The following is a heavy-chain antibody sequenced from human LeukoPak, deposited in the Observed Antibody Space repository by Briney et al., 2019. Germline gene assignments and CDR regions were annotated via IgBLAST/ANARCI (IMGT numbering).Heavy chain of an antibody. CDR2: ISGSGGST. D-gene: IGHD5-18*01. CDR3: AKGFAMVTSYYFDY. J-gene: IGHJ4*02. Sequence: GGSLRLSCAASGFTFSSYAMSWVRQAPGKGLEWVSAISGSGGSTYYADSVKGRFTITRDNSKNTLYLQMNSLRAEDTAVYYCAKGFAMVTSYYFDYWGQGTLVTVSS. V-gene: IGHV3-23*01. CDR1: GFTFSSYA.